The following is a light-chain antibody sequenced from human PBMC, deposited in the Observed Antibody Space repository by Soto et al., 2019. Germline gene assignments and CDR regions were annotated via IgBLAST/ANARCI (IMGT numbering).Light chain of an antibody. CDR2: EVT. J-gene: IGLJ1*01. CDR1: TSDVGGYNY. CDR3: SSYTSSSTLV. V-gene: IGLV2-14*01. Sequence: QSALTQPASVSGSPGQSITISGPGTTSDVGGYNYVSWYHQYPGKVPKLMIYEVTNRPSGVSSRFSGSKSGDTASLTISGLQPEDEADYYCSSYTSSSTLVFGTGTKLTVL.